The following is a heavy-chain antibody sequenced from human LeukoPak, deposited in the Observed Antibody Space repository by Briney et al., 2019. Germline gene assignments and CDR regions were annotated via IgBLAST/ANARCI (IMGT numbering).Heavy chain of an antibody. CDR2: IYYSVIT. Sequence: PSETLSLTCTVSGGSISSSSYYWGWLRQPPGKGLVWIGSIYYSVITYDNPSLKSRVTISVNTSKNQFSQKLSSVTAADTAVYYCARDPLDGDTDFDDWGQGTLVTVSS. J-gene: IGHJ4*02. CDR1: GGSISSSSYY. V-gene: IGHV4-39*07. D-gene: IGHD4-17*01. CDR3: ARDPLDGDTDFDD.